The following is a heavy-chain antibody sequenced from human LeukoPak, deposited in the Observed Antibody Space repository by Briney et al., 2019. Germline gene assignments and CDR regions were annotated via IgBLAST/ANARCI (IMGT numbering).Heavy chain of an antibody. D-gene: IGHD3-22*01. CDR2: MYYSGIT. CDR3: ASQANYYDSRGYFQH. V-gene: IGHV4-31*03. CDR1: GDSINSGGYY. Sequence: PSGTLSLTCTVSGDSINSGGYYWSWIRQHPGKGLEWIGYMYYSGITYYNPSLRSRVTISLDTSKNQFSLKLSSVTAADTAVYYCASQANYYDSRGYFQHWGQGTLVTVSS. J-gene: IGHJ1*01.